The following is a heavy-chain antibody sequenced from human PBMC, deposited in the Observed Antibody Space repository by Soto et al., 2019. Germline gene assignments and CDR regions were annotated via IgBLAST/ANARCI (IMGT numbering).Heavy chain of an antibody. D-gene: IGHD1-7*01. CDR1: GDSVSSNSAA. Sequence: VQLQESGPGLVKPSQTLSLTCAISGDSVSSNSAAWNWIRQSPSRGLEWLGRTYYRSRWYNDYAVSVRSRITVNPDTSKNQFSLQLTSVTPEDTAVYYCAGTTSHYWYYMDVWGKGTTVTVSS. V-gene: IGHV6-1*01. CDR3: AGTTSHYWYYMDV. CDR2: TYYRSRWYN. J-gene: IGHJ6*03.